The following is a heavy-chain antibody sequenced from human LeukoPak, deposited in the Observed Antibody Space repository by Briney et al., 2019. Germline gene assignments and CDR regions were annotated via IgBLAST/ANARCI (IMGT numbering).Heavy chain of an antibody. CDR3: ARAGGIAAAGPPGDLDY. D-gene: IGHD6-13*01. Sequence: SETLSLTCTVSGYSISSGYYWGWIRQPPGKGLERIGSIYHSGSTYYNPSLTSRVTISVDTSKNQFSLKLSSVTAADTAVYYCARAGGIAAAGPPGDLDYWGQGTLVTVSS. CDR1: GYSISSGYY. J-gene: IGHJ4*02. CDR2: IYHSGST. V-gene: IGHV4-38-2*02.